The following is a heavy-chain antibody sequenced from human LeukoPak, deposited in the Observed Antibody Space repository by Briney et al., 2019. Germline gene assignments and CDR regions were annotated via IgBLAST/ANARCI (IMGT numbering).Heavy chain of an antibody. CDR1: GFTFSSYG. V-gene: IGHV3-30*18. J-gene: IGHJ6*02. CDR3: AKEPQKNDYYYGMDV. D-gene: IGHD1-1*01. CDR2: ISYDGSNK. Sequence: GGSLRLSCAASGFTFSSYGMHWVRQAPGKGLEWVAVISYDGSNKYYADSVKGRFTISRDNPKNTLYLQMNSLRAEDTAVYYCAKEPQKNDYYYGMDVWGQGTTVTVSS.